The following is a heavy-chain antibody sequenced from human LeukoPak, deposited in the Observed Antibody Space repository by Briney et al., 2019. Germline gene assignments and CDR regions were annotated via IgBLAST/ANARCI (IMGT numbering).Heavy chain of an antibody. CDR3: ARLIPMRYYDSSGYFDY. J-gene: IGHJ4*02. Sequence: SETLSLTCTVSGGSISSSSYYWGWIRQPPGKGLEWIGSIYYSGSPYYNPSLKSRVTISVDTSKNQFSLKLSSVTAADTAVYYCARLIPMRYYDSSGYFDYWGRGTLVTVSS. D-gene: IGHD3-22*01. V-gene: IGHV4-39*01. CDR2: IYYSGSP. CDR1: GGSISSSSYY.